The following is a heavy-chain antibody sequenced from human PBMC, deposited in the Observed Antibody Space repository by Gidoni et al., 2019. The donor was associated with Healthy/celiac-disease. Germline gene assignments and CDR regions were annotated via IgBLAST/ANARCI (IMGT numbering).Heavy chain of an antibody. CDR2: IYYSGST. CDR3: ARVKTAAGAYYFDY. J-gene: IGHJ4*02. V-gene: IGHV4-39*07. Sequence: QLQLQESGPGLVKPSETLSLTCTVSGGSISSSSYYWGWLRQPPGKGLEWIGSIYYSGSTYYNPSLKSRVTISVDTSKNQFSLKLSSVTAADTDVYYCARVKTAAGAYYFDYWGQGTLVTVSS. CDR1: GGSISSSSYY. D-gene: IGHD6-13*01.